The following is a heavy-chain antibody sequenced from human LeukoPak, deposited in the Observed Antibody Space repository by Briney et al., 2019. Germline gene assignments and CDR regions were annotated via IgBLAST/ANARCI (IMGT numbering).Heavy chain of an antibody. D-gene: IGHD6-19*01. CDR3: ARAALGIAVAGTGDAFDI. J-gene: IGHJ3*02. Sequence: GRSLRLSCAASGFTFSSYAMHWVRQAPGKGLEWVAVISYDGSNKYYADSVKGRFTISRDYSKNTLYLQMNSLRAEDTAVYYCARAALGIAVAGTGDAFDIWGQGTMVTVSS. V-gene: IGHV3-30*04. CDR1: GFTFSSYA. CDR2: ISYDGSNK.